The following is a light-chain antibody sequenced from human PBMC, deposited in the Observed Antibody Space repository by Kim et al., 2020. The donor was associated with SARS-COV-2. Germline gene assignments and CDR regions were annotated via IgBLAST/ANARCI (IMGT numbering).Light chain of an antibody. CDR1: RSDVGGYDE. V-gene: IGLV2-14*03. Sequence: QSITSSCTGTRSDVGGYDEVSWYQQQPGKDPKLVIYDVSSRPSGVSNRFSGSKSGNTASLNISGLQAEDEADYYCSSFTRSSTSYVFGTGTKGTVL. J-gene: IGLJ1*01. CDR3: SSFTRSSTSYV. CDR2: DVS.